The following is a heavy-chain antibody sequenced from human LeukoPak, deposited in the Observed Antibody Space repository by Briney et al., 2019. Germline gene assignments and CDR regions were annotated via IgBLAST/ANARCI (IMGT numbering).Heavy chain of an antibody. CDR3: ARANHSSVWYPSLDY. J-gene: IGHJ4*02. CDR1: GGSISSSNW. CDR2: IYHSGST. V-gene: IGHV4-4*02. Sequence: SRTLILTCAVSGGSISSSNWWRWVRQPPGKAQDLTGKIYHSGSTNYNPSLKSRVTISVDKSKNQFSLKLSSVTAADTAVYYCARANHSSVWYPSLDYWGQGTLVTVSS. D-gene: IGHD6-19*01.